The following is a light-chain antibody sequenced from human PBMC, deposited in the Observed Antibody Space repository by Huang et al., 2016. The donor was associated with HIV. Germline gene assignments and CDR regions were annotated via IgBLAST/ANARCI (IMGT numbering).Light chain of an antibody. Sequence: IQMTQSTSSLSASVGDRVTITCRAGQSIDGYLNWYQQKSGKAPKLLISSASTLHTGVPPRFSGSGSGTDYTLIINNVQPDDFATYFCQQSYSTLITFGQGSRL. CDR1: QSIDGY. CDR2: SAS. V-gene: IGKV1-39*01. J-gene: IGKJ5*01. CDR3: QQSYSTLIT.